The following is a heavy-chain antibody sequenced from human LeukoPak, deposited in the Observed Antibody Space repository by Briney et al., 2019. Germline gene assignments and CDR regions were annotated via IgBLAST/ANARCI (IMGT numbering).Heavy chain of an antibody. Sequence: SETLSLTCTVSGGSISSGGYYWSWIRQHPGKGLEGIGYIYYSGSTYYNPSLKSRVTISVDTSKNQFSPKLSSVTAADTAVYYCARGVVVPAVPLNWFDPWGQGTLVTVSS. V-gene: IGHV4-31*03. CDR3: ARGVVVPAVPLNWFDP. CDR1: GGSISSGGYY. D-gene: IGHD2-2*01. CDR2: IYYSGST. J-gene: IGHJ5*02.